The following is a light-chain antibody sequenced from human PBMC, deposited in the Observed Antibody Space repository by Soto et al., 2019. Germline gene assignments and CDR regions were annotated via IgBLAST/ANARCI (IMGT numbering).Light chain of an antibody. CDR2: DVT. Sequence: QSVLTQPASVSGSPGQSIAISCTGTSSDVGGYNYVSWYQQYPGKAPKPIIFDVTNRPSGVSDRFSGSKSGSTASLTISGLQADDEADYYCTSFAGSGTYVFGTGTKVTVL. CDR1: SSDVGGYNY. J-gene: IGLJ1*01. CDR3: TSFAGSGTYV. V-gene: IGLV2-14*01.